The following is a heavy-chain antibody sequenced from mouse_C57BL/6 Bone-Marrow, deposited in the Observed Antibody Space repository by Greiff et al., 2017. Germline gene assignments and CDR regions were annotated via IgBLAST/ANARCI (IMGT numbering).Heavy chain of an antibody. D-gene: IGHD2-2*01. Sequence: QVQLQQSGAELARPGASVKLSCKASGYTFTSYGISWVKQRTGQGLEWIGEIYPRSGNTYYNEKFKGKATLTADKSSSTAYLELRSLTSEDSAVYFCARCGYHGGFAYWGQGTLVTVSA. CDR2: IYPRSGNT. V-gene: IGHV1-81*01. CDR3: ARCGYHGGFAY. J-gene: IGHJ3*01. CDR1: GYTFTSYG.